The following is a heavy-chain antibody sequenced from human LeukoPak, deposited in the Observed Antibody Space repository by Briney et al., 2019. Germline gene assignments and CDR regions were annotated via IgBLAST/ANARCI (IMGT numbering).Heavy chain of an antibody. CDR3: ARGLGSSGYYSAN. V-gene: IGHV3-21*01. D-gene: IGHD3-22*01. J-gene: IGHJ4*02. CDR2: ISSSSSYI. Sequence: GGSLRLSRAASGFTFSSYSMNWVRQAPGKGLEWVSSISSSSSYIYYADSVKGRFTISRDNAKNSLYLQMNSLRAEDTAVYYCARGLGSSGYYSANWGQGTLVTVSS. CDR1: GFTFSSYS.